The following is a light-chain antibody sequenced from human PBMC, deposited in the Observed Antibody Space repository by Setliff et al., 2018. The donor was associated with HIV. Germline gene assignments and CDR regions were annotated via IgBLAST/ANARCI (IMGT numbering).Light chain of an antibody. CDR1: NSNIGTTT. Sequence: QSVLTQSPSVSGTPGQRVTISCSGSNSNIGTTTVNWYQRLPGAAPKLIIYTNSHRPSGVPDRFSGSKSGTSASLAISGLRSEDEAEYYCASWDDSLKVEVFGSETKGTVL. J-gene: IGLJ1*01. CDR2: TNS. V-gene: IGLV1-44*01. CDR3: ASWDDSLKVEV.